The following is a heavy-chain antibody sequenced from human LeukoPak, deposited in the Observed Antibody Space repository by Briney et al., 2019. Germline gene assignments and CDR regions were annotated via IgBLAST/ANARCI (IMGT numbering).Heavy chain of an antibody. J-gene: IGHJ4*02. CDR1: GYTFTSYD. Sequence: ASVKVSCKASGYTFTSYDINWVRQATGQGLEWMGWMNPNSGNTGYAQKFQGRVTMTRNTSISTAYMELSSLRSEDTAVYYCARAHYDSSGYYPTDFDYWGQGTLVTVSS. CDR2: MNPNSGNT. V-gene: IGHV1-8*01. CDR3: ARAHYDSSGYYPTDFDY. D-gene: IGHD3-22*01.